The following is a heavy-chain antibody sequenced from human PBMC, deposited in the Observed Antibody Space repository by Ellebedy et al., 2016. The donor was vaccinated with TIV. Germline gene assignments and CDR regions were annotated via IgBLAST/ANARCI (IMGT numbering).Heavy chain of an antibody. CDR1: GFTFSNYA. V-gene: IGHV3-23*01. CDR3: VKGRGMELVNYHFGY. J-gene: IGHJ4*02. Sequence: PGGSLRLSCAASGFTFSNYAMSWVRQAPGKGLEWVSSILGGGGGSITYYADSVRGRFTISRDNSKNTLFVQMNSLRVEDTATYYCVKGRGMELVNYHFGYWGQGALVTVSS. CDR2: ILGGGGGSIT. D-gene: IGHD6-6*01.